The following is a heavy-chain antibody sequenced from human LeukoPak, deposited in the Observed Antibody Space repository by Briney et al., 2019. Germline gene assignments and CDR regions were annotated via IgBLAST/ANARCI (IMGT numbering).Heavy chain of an antibody. V-gene: IGHV3-30*02. D-gene: IGHD2-2*01. CDR2: IRYDGSNK. CDR1: GFTFSSYG. Sequence: QTGGSLRLSCATSGFTFSSYGMHWVRQAPGKGLEWVAFIRYDGSNKYYADSVKGRFTISRDNSKNTLYLQMNSLRAEDTAVYYCAKGGYCSSTSCPEKENPYWGQGTLVTVSS. J-gene: IGHJ4*02. CDR3: AKGGYCSSTSCPEKENPY.